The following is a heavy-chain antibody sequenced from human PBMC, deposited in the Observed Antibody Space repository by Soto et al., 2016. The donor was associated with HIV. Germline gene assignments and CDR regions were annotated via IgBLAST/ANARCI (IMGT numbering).Heavy chain of an antibody. CDR3: AKGYTIFGVATPFDY. V-gene: IGHV3-33*08. J-gene: IGHJ4*02. D-gene: IGHD3-3*01. CDR1: GFTFSSYG. CDR2: IWYDGSNK. Sequence: VQLVESGGGVVQPGRSLRLSCAASGFTFSSYGMHWVRQAPGKGLEWVAVIWYDGSNKYYADSVKGRFTISRDNSKNTLYLQMNSLRAEDTAMYYCAKGYTIFGVATPFDYWAREPWSPSPQ.